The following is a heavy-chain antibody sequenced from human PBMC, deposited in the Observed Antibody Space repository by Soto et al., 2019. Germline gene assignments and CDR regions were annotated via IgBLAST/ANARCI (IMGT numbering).Heavy chain of an antibody. D-gene: IGHD2-15*01. CDR1: GGTFSSYT. CDR3: ARASYVESFDY. CDR2: IIPVLDIS. J-gene: IGHJ4*02. Sequence: QVQLVQSGAEVKKPGSSVKVSCKASGGTFSSYTITWVRQAPGQGLECMGRIIPVLDISNYARKFQGRLTITADESTSTAYMELSSLTSEDTAVYYCARASYVESFDYWGQGTLVTVSS. V-gene: IGHV1-69*02.